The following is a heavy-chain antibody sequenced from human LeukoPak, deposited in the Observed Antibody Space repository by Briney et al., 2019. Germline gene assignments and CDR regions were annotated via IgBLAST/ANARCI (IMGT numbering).Heavy chain of an antibody. V-gene: IGHV6-1*01. Sequence: SQTLSLTCAISGDSVSSNSAAWNWIRQSPSRGLEWLGRTYYRSKWYNDYAVSVKSRITISPDTSKNQFSLQLNSVTPEDTAVYFCARGLAVAGTPHFDYWGQGTLVTGSS. CDR2: TYYRSKWYN. D-gene: IGHD6-19*01. CDR1: GDSVSSNSAA. J-gene: IGHJ4*02. CDR3: ARGLAVAGTPHFDY.